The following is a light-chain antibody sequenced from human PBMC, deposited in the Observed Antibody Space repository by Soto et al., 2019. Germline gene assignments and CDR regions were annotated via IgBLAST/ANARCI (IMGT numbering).Light chain of an antibody. V-gene: IGKV1-39*01. J-gene: IGKJ1*01. CDR3: QQYSTYTPRT. CDR2: AAS. CDR1: QSISSY. Sequence: DVQMTQSPSSLSSSVADIVTITCRSSQSISSYLNWYQQKPGKAPKLLIYAASSLQSGVPSRFSGSGSGTEFTLTISSLQPDDFATYYCQQYSTYTPRTFGQGTKV.